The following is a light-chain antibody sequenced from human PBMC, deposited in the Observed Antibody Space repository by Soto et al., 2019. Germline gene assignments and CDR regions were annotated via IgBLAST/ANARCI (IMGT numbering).Light chain of an antibody. J-gene: IGKJ1*01. CDR3: QQSYSTLWT. Sequence: DIPMTQSPSSLSASVGDRVTITCRASQSISTYLHWYQQKPGRAPELLIYSASSLQSGVPSRFSGSGSGTDFTLTISSLKPEDFATYYCQQSYSTLWTFGQGTKVDIK. CDR2: SAS. V-gene: IGKV1-39*01. CDR1: QSISTY.